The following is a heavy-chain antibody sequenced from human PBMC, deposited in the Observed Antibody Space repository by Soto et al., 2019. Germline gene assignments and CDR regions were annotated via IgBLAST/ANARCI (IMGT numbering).Heavy chain of an antibody. CDR3: ARDTGSYGSGSSYTWFDP. CDR1: GGSISSGGYY. Sequence: ASETLSLTCTVSGGSISSGGYYWSWIRQHPGKGLEWIGYIYYSGSTYYNPSLKSRVIISVDTSKNQFSLKLSSVTAADTAVYYGARDTGSYGSGSSYTWFDPWGKGTLVTASS. CDR2: IYYSGST. J-gene: IGHJ5*02. V-gene: IGHV4-31*03. D-gene: IGHD3-10*01.